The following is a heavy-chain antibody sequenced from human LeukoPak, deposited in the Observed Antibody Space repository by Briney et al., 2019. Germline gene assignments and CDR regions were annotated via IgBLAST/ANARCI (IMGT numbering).Heavy chain of an antibody. Sequence: GGSLRLSCAASGFTFSSYAMSWVRQAPGKGLEWVSAISGSGGSTYYADSVKGRFTISRDNSKNTLYLQMNSLRAEDTAVYYCARDNSSSWPWAVDYWGQGTLVTVSS. CDR2: ISGSGGST. CDR3: ARDNSSSWPWAVDY. D-gene: IGHD6-13*01. CDR1: GFTFSSYA. J-gene: IGHJ4*02. V-gene: IGHV3-23*01.